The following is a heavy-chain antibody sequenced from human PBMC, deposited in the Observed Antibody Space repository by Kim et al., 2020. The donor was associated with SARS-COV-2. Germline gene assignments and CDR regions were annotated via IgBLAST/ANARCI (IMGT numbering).Heavy chain of an antibody. V-gene: IGHV5-51*01. CDR3: ARFRLSGGSRTAAGTGFDY. J-gene: IGHJ4*02. CDR1: GYSFTSYW. Sequence: GESLKISCKGSGYSFTSYWIGWVRQMPGKGLEWMGIIYPGDSDTRYSPSFQGQVTISADKSISTAYLQWSSLKASDTAMYYCARFRLSGGSRTAAGTGFDYWGQGTLVTVSS. D-gene: IGHD6-13*01. CDR2: IYPGDSDT.